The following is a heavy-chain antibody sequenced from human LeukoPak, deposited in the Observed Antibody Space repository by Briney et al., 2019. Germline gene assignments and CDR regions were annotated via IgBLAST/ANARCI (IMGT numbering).Heavy chain of an antibody. V-gene: IGHV1-69*04. CDR1: GGTFSSYA. Sequence: ASVKVSCKASGGTFSSYAISWVRQAPGQGLEWMGRIIPILGIANYAQKFQGRVTITADKSTSTAYMELSSLRSEDTAVYYCARAGGRYCGGGSCRTGHLRWFDPWGQGTLVTVSS. D-gene: IGHD2-15*01. CDR2: IIPILGIA. J-gene: IGHJ5*02. CDR3: ARAGGRYCGGGSCRTGHLRWFDP.